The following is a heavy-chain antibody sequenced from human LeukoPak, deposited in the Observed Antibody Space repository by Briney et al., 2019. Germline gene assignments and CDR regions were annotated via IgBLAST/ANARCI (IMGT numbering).Heavy chain of an antibody. CDR3: TREDWYQLLMPGSGYMDV. Sequence: SETLSLTCTVTGGTISPNRHYWRWIRQSPGKGLVWIGTTHYSGSHYYNPCLSSRVSMSVDTSKNQFTLNLTSVTAADTVVYDCTREDWYQLLMPGSGYMDVWGKGTTVTVFS. CDR2: THYSGSH. CDR1: GGTISPNRHY. D-gene: IGHD2-2*01. V-gene: IGHV4-39*06. J-gene: IGHJ6*03.